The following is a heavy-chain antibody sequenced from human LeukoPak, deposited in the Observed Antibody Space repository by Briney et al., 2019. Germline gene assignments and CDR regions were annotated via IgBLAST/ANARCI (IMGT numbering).Heavy chain of an antibody. J-gene: IGHJ1*01. CDR2: ISGSGGST. CDR3: ARDAHYYDSSGYYHRGFQH. D-gene: IGHD3-22*01. Sequence: GGSLRLSCAASGFTFSSYAMSWVRQAPRKGLEWVSAISGSGGSTYYADSVKGRFTISRDNSKNTLYLQMNSLRAEDTAVYYCARDAHYYDSSGYYHRGFQHWGRGTLVTVSS. CDR1: GFTFSSYA. V-gene: IGHV3-23*01.